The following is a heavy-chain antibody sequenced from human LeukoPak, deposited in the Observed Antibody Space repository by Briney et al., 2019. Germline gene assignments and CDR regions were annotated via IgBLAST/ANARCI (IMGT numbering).Heavy chain of an antibody. D-gene: IGHD3-9*01. CDR1: GFTFSSYS. CDR3: ARDAPYYYDTLTGYYFTDRYYFDY. J-gene: IGHJ4*02. CDR2: ISSSSSTI. Sequence: GGSLRLSCAASGFTFSSYSMNWVRQAPGKGLEWVSYISSSSSTIYYADSVKGRFTISRDNAKNSLYLQMNSLRAEDTAVYYCARDAPYYYDTLTGYYFTDRYYFDYWGQGTLVTVSS. V-gene: IGHV3-48*01.